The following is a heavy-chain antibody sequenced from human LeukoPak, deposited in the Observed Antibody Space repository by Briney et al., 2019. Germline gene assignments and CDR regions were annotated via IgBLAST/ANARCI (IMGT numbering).Heavy chain of an antibody. CDR3: ARRVVVVPAAPTPGDNWFDP. J-gene: IGHJ5*02. CDR2: IYPSGCST. CDR1: GCTFTSYY. V-gene: IGHV1-46*01. Sequence: GASVTVSYKESGCTFTSYYMHWVRQAPGQGLEGLGMIYPSGCSTSYAQKFQGRVTMTRDTSTSTVYMEQSSLRFEDTAVHYWARRVVVVPAAPTPGDNWFDPWGQGTLVTVSS. D-gene: IGHD2-2*01.